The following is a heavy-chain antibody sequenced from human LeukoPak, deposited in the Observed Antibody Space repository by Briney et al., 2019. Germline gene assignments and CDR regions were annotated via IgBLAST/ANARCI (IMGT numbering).Heavy chain of an antibody. CDR2: IKSAGSTT. D-gene: IGHD5-18*01. CDR3: ARVVDTHFDY. J-gene: IGHJ4*02. CDR1: GFTLSSYR. V-gene: IGHV3-74*01. Sequence: PGGSLRLSCAASGFTLSSYRMHWVRQAPGKGLVWVSRIKSAGSTTTYADYVKGRFTISRDNAKNTLYLQMNSLRAEDTAVYYCARVVDTHFDYWGQGTLVTVSS.